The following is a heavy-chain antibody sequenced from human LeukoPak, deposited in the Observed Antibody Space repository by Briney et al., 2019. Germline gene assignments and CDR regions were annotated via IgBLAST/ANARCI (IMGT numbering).Heavy chain of an antibody. CDR3: ARVVSWSFDY. V-gene: IGHV4-59*01. J-gene: IGHJ4*02. CDR1: GGSISSYY. D-gene: IGHD6-13*01. CDR2: NSNSGSI. Sequence: PSETLSLTCTVPGGSISSYYWSWLRQSPGKRLEWIGYNSNSGSINYNHSLKSRVTISVAPTKNQFSLRLTSVTAEDTAVYYCARVVSWSFDYWGQGTLVTVSS.